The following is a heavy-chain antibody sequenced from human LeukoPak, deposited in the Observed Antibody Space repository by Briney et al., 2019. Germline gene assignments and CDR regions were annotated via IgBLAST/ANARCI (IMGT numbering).Heavy chain of an antibody. CDR2: IYYSGST. CDR3: AREDATYYDFWSGSFPVSIDY. D-gene: IGHD3-3*01. J-gene: IGHJ4*02. Sequence: SETLSLTCTVSGGSISSGDYYWSWIRQPPGKCLEWIGYIYYSGSTYYNPSLKRRVTISVGTSKHPFSLKLSSVTAADTAVYYCAREDATYYDFWSGSFPVSIDYWGQGTLVTVSS. V-gene: IGHV4-30-4*08. CDR1: GGSISSGDYY.